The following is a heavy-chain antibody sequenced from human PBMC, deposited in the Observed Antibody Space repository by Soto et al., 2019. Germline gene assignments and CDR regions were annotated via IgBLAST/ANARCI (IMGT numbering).Heavy chain of an antibody. V-gene: IGHV1-3*01. D-gene: IGHD3-9*01. CDR2: INAGNGNT. Sequence: ASVKVSCKASGYTFTSYAMHWVRQAPGQRLEWMGWINAGNGNTKYSQKFQGRVTITRDTSASTAYMELSSLRSEDTAVYYCASRASVGYDILRGYVHWGQRTLVTVSS. J-gene: IGHJ4*02. CDR3: ASRASVGYDILRGYVH. CDR1: GYTFTSYA.